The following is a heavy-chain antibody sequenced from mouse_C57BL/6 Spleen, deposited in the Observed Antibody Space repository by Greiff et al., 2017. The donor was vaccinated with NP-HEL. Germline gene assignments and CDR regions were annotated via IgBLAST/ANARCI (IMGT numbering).Heavy chain of an antibody. CDR2: IYWDDDK. CDR1: GFSLSTSGMG. D-gene: IGHD1-1*01. CDR3: ARRDSYGSSYVWYFDV. Sequence: ESGPGILQSSQTLSLTCSFSGFSLSTSGMGVSWIRQPSGKGLEWLAHIYWDDDKRYNPSLKSRLTISKDTSRNPVFLQITSVDTADTDTYDCARRDSYGSSYVWYFDVWGTGTTVTVSS. V-gene: IGHV8-12*01. J-gene: IGHJ1*03.